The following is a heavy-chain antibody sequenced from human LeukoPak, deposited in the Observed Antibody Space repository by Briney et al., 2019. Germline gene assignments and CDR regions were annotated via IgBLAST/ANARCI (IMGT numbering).Heavy chain of an antibody. D-gene: IGHD3-9*01. Sequence: GASVKVSCTASGYTFTSYGISWVRQAPGQGLEWMGWISAYNGNTYYAQTLQGRVTMTTDTSTSTAYMELRSLRSDDTAVYSCARVGDILTGYPYYMDVWGKGTTVTISS. J-gene: IGHJ6*03. V-gene: IGHV1-18*01. CDR1: GYTFTSYG. CDR3: ARVGDILTGYPYYMDV. CDR2: ISAYNGNT.